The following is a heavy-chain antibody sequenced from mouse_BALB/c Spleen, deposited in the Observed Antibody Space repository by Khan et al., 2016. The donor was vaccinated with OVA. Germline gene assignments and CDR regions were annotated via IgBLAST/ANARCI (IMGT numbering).Heavy chain of an antibody. J-gene: IGHJ2*01. CDR2: IYPGSDNA. Sequence: QEQLQQATVELVKPGASEKMSCKASGYTFNNYVITWVKQRTGQGLEWIGEIYPGSDNAYYNERFKGKATLTADKSSNTTHMQLSSLTSEDSAVYFCARGDGYYVYFDYWGQGTTLTVSS. V-gene: IGHV1-81*01. CDR1: GYTFNNYV. D-gene: IGHD2-3*01. CDR3: ARGDGYYVYFDY.